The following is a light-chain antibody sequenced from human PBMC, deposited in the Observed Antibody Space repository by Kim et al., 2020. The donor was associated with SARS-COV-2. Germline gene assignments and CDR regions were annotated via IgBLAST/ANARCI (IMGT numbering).Light chain of an antibody. CDR3: QQRSNWPVVT. CDR2: DAS. CDR1: QSVSSY. V-gene: IGKV3-11*01. J-gene: IGKJ1*01. Sequence: SPGERATLSCRASQSVSSYLAWYHQKPGQAPRLLIYDASNRATGIPARFSGSGSGTDFTLTISSLEPEDFAVYYCQQRSNWPVVTFGQGTKVDIK.